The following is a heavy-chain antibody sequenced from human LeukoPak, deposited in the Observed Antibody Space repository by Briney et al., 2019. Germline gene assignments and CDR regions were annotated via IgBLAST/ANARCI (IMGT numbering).Heavy chain of an antibody. J-gene: IGHJ3*02. Sequence: GGSLRLSCAASGFTFSSYSMNWVRQAPGKGLEWVSYISSSSSTIYYADSVKGRFTISRDNAKNSLYLQMNSLRAEDMALYYCAKDINPYGSGGHFDIWGQGTMVTVSS. CDR3: AKDINPYGSGGHFDI. D-gene: IGHD3-10*01. V-gene: IGHV3-48*04. CDR1: GFTFSSYS. CDR2: ISSSSSTI.